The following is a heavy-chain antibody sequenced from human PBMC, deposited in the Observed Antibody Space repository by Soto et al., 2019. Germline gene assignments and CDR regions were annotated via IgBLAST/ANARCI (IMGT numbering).Heavy chain of an antibody. CDR1: GFTFSSYG. CDR2: IWYDGSNK. CDR3: ARTNSLPYYFDY. V-gene: IGHV3-33*01. Sequence: QVQLVESGGGVVQPGRSLRLSCAASGFTFSSYGMHWVRQAPGKGLEWVAVIWYDGSNKYYTDSVKGRFTIARDNSQNTLYLQMNSLRAEDTAVYYCARTNSLPYYFDYWGQGTLVTVSS. J-gene: IGHJ4*02. D-gene: IGHD1-1*01.